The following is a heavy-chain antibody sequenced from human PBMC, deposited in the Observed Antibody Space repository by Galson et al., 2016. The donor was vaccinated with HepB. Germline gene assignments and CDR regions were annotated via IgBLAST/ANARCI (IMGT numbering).Heavy chain of an antibody. Sequence: TLSLTCSVSGGSISSAGYYWSWIRQHPGKGLEWIGYIYYSGSTYYNASLKSRVTISVDSSKNQFSLKLSSVTAADTAVYYCARGTVTTNSNFDNWGQGTLVIVSS. V-gene: IGHV4-31*03. CDR3: ARGTVTTNSNFDN. D-gene: IGHD4-17*01. CDR2: IYYSGST. CDR1: GGSISSAGYY. J-gene: IGHJ4*02.